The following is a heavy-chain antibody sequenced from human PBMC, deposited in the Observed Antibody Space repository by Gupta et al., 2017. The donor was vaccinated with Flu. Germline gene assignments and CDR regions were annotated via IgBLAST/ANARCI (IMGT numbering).Heavy chain of an antibody. D-gene: IGHD2-2*01. Sequence: GLEWLGSKGSDGSNKNYADSVKGRCTISRDNSKNTRYLQMNSVRAEETAVYYCARWNLGYCSSTSCHGEALDIWGQGTMVTVSS. CDR3: ARWNLGYCSSTSCHGEALDI. CDR2: KGSDGSNK. J-gene: IGHJ3*02. V-gene: IGHV3-33*01.